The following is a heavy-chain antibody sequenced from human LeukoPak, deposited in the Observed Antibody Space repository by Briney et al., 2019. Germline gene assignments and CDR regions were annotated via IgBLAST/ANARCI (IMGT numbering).Heavy chain of an antibody. CDR1: GYSISSGYY. CDR2: IYHSGST. V-gene: IGHV4-38-2*01. J-gene: IGHJ4*02. CDR3: ARLHSIVATIGY. Sequence: SETLSLTCAVSGYSISSGYYWGWIRQPPGKGLEWIGSIYHSGSTYYNPSLKSRVTISVDTSKNQFSLKLSSVTAADTAVYYCARLHSIVATIGYWGQGTLVTVSS. D-gene: IGHD5-12*01.